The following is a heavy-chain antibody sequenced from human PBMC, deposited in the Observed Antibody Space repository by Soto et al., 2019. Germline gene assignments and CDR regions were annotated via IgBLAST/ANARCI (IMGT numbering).Heavy chain of an antibody. CDR1: GFTFSSYG. CDR2: IWYDGSNK. V-gene: IGHV3-33*01. J-gene: IGHJ6*02. D-gene: IGHD6-6*01. Sequence: GGSLRLSCAASGFTFSSYGMHWVRQAPGKGLEWVAVIWYDGSNKYYADSVKGRFTISRDNSKNTLYLQMNSLRAEDTAVYYCARDLFGSSIAARAYYYYGMDVWGQGTTVTVSS. CDR3: ARDLFGSSIAARAYYYYGMDV.